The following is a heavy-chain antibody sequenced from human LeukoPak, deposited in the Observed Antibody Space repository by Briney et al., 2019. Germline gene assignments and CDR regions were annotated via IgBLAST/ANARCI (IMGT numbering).Heavy chain of an antibody. CDR1: GGSISSGGYY. CDR3: ARILYCSGGSCYALEYYFDY. J-gene: IGHJ4*02. CDR2: IYYSGST. V-gene: IGHV4-31*03. Sequence: SETLSLTCTVSGGSISSGGYYWSWIRQHPGKGLEWIGYIYYSGSTYYNPSLKSRVTISVDTSKNQFSLKLSSVTAADTAVYYCARILYCSGGSCYALEYYFDYWGQGTLVTVSS. D-gene: IGHD2-15*01.